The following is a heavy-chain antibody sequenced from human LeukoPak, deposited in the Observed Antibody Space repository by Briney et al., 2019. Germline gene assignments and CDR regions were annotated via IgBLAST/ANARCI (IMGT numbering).Heavy chain of an antibody. CDR3: ARMTTVTPGHFDY. J-gene: IGHJ4*02. D-gene: IGHD4-17*01. Sequence: SETLSLTCAVSGGSISSGSYSCGWIRQPPGKGLEWIGYFFYTGNTYYNASLKSRVTISVDTSKNQFSLKVSSVTAADTAVYYCARMTTVTPGHFDYWGQGILVTVSS. V-gene: IGHV4-30-4*07. CDR2: FFYTGNT. CDR1: GGSISSGSYS.